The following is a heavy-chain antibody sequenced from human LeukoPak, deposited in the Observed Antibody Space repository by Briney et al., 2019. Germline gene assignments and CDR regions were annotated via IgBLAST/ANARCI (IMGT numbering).Heavy chain of an antibody. CDR2: IRSKAYGGTT. CDR1: GFTFGDYA. J-gene: IGHJ4*02. D-gene: IGHD3-9*01. V-gene: IGHV3-49*04. Sequence: GGSLRLSCTASGFTFGDYAMSWVRRAPGKGLEWVGFIRSKAYGGTTEYAASVKGRFTISRDDSKSIAYLQMNSLKTEDTAVYYCTRDRHVLRYFDWLPDYWGQGTLVTVSS. CDR3: TRDRHVLRYFDWLPDY.